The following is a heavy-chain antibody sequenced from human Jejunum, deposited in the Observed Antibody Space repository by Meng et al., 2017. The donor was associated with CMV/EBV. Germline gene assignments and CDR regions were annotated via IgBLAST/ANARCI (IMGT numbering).Heavy chain of an antibody. CDR2: MYYSGST. J-gene: IGHJ4*02. Sequence: SGGSISSSGYCWGWVRQPPGKGREWIGSMYYSGSTYYNPTLKSRVTISEVTSKNQFSLYLSSVTAADTAVYYCARDASGSYYFDSWGQGTLVTVSS. CDR3: ARDASGSYYFDS. V-gene: IGHV4-39*07. CDR1: GGSISSSGYC. D-gene: IGHD3-10*01.